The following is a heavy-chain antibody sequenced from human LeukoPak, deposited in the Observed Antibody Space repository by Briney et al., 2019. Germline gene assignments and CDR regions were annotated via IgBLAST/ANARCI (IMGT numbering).Heavy chain of an antibody. CDR1: GYTFTSYG. J-gene: IGHJ4*02. V-gene: IGHV1-18*01. Sequence: ASVKVSCKASGYTFTSYGISWVRQAPGQGLEWMGWINTYNGNTNYAQKFQGRVTVTTDTSTSAAYMELRSLRSDDAAVYYCARGSGSYDYWGQGTLVTVSS. CDR2: INTYNGNT. D-gene: IGHD3-10*01. CDR3: ARGSGSYDY.